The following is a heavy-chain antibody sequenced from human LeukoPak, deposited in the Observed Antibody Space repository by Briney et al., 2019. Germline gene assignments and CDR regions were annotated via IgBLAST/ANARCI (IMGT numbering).Heavy chain of an antibody. D-gene: IGHD1-14*01. Sequence: PSETLSLTCTVSGGSISSYYWSWIRQPPGQGLEWIGYIYYSGSTNYNPSLKSRVTISRDTSKNQFSLKLSSVTAADTAVYYCARPSAENHFDFWGQGTLVTVSS. CDR3: ARPSAENHFDF. J-gene: IGHJ4*02. CDR1: GGSISSYY. V-gene: IGHV4-59*08. CDR2: IYYSGST.